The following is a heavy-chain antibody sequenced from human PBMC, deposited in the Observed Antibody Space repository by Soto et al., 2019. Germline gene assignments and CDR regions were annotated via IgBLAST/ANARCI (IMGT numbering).Heavy chain of an antibody. CDR1: GGPFSNYA. V-gene: IGHV1-69*01. Sequence: QVQLVQSGAEVKKPGSSVRVSCKSSGGPFSNYAISWVRQAPGQGLEWMGGIIPIFVTADYPQKFQDRVTITADESTGTAYLELRSLRSEDTAVYYCARDLEPSDRSGYASDLWGQGTMVTVSS. CDR2: IIPIFVTA. D-gene: IGHD3-22*01. CDR3: ARDLEPSDRSGYASDL. J-gene: IGHJ3*01.